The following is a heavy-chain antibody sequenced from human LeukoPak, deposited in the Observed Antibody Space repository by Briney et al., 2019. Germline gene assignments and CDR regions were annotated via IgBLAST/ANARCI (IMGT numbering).Heavy chain of an antibody. CDR1: GYTFTSYG. CDR2: ISAYNGNT. Sequence: ASVKVSCKASGYTFTSYGISWVRQAPGQGLEWMGWISAYNGNTNYAQKLQGRVTMTTDTSTSTAYMELRSLRSDDTAVYYCARTADYYDSSGYAFYFDYWGQGTLVPVSS. V-gene: IGHV1-18*01. D-gene: IGHD3-22*01. J-gene: IGHJ4*02. CDR3: ARTADYYDSSGYAFYFDY.